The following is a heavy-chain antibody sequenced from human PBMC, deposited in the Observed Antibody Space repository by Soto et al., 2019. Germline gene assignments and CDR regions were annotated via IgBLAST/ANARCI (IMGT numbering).Heavy chain of an antibody. V-gene: IGHV4-39*01. J-gene: IGHJ6*02. CDR3: ARHVLVVRGVMYYYYGMDV. CDR1: GGSISSSSYY. D-gene: IGHD3-10*01. Sequence: NPSETLSLTCTVSGGSISSSSYYWGWIRQPPGKGLEWIGSIYYSGSTYYNPSLKSRVTISVDTSKNQFSLKLSSVTAADTVVYYCARHVLVVRGVMYYYYGMDVWGQGTTVT. CDR2: IYYSGST.